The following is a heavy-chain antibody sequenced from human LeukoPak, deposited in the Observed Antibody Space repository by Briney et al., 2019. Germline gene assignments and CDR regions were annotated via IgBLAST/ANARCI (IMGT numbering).Heavy chain of an antibody. CDR1: GFTFSSYG. Sequence: GGALRLSCAASGFTFSSYGMHWVGQAPGKGLEWVAFIRYDGSNKYYADSVKGRFTISRDNSKNPLYLQMNSLRAEDTAVYYCAKDRSRTIFGVVTVDYWGQGTLVTVSS. CDR3: AKDRSRTIFGVVTVDY. D-gene: IGHD3-3*01. V-gene: IGHV3-30*02. CDR2: IRYDGSNK. J-gene: IGHJ4*02.